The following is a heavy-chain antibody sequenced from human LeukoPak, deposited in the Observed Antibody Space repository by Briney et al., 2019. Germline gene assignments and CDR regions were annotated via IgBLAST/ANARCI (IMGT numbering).Heavy chain of an antibody. CDR1: GGSISSGDYY. V-gene: IGHV4-30-4*08. CDR3: ARRPEGYIDY. J-gene: IGHJ4*02. CDR2: IYYSGST. Sequence: SETLSLTXTVSGGSISSGDYYWSWIRQPPGKGLEWIGYIYYSGSTYYNPSLKSRVTISVDTSKNQFSLKLSSVTAADTAVYYCARRPEGYIDYWGQGTLVTVSS.